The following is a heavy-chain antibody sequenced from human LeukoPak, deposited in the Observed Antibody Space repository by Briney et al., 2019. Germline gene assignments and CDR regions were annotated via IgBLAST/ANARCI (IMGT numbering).Heavy chain of an antibody. D-gene: IGHD2/OR15-2a*01. CDR1: GYSISSGYH. J-gene: IGHJ4*02. CDR2: IYQSGST. Sequence: PSETLSLTCAVSGYSISSGYHWGWIRQPPGKGLEWIGSIYQSGSTYYNPSPKSRVTISVDTSKNNFSLQLSSVTAADTTVYYCANGGDFYYIDYWGQGTLVTVSS. V-gene: IGHV4-38-2*01. CDR3: ANGGDFYYIDY.